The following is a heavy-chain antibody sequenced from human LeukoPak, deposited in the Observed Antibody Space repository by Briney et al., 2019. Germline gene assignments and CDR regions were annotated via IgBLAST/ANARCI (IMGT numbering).Heavy chain of an antibody. CDR3: ARDFAASSWYGMDV. CDR1: GGSISSYY. Sequence: SETLSLTCTVSGGSISSYYWSWIRQPAGKGLEWIGRIYTSGSTNYNPSLKSRVTMSADTSKNQFSLKLNSVTAADTAVYYCARDFAASSWYGMDVWGQGTTVTVSS. CDR2: IYTSGST. D-gene: IGHD6-13*01. V-gene: IGHV4-4*07. J-gene: IGHJ6*02.